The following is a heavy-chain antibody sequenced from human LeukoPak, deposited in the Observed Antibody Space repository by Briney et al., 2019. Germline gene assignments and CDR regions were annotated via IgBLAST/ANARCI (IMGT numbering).Heavy chain of an antibody. CDR2: INTDGTVT. Sequence: RGSLRHSCAASGFTFSKYWMLWVRQAPGKGLESVSRINTDGTVTTYADSVKGRFTVSRDNADNTMFLQMNSVRDEDTAVYYCATKQWLAPPPDTWGQGAPLTVSS. CDR3: ATKQWLAPPPDT. D-gene: IGHD6-19*01. CDR1: GFTFSKYW. V-gene: IGHV3-74*01. J-gene: IGHJ5*02.